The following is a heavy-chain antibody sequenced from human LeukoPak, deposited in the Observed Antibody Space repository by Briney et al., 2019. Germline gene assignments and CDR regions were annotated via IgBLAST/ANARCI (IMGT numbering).Heavy chain of an antibody. J-gene: IGHJ4*02. CDR2: ISAYNGNT. Sequence: ASVKVSCKASGYTFTSYGISWVRQAPGQGLEWMGWISAYNGNTNYAQKLQGRVTMTTDTSTSTAYMELRSLRSDDTAVYYCARDNRLRYFDWLLDDRRARGELYDYWGQGTLVTVSS. D-gene: IGHD3-9*01. V-gene: IGHV1-18*01. CDR3: ARDNRLRYFDWLLDDRRARGELYDY. CDR1: GYTFTSYG.